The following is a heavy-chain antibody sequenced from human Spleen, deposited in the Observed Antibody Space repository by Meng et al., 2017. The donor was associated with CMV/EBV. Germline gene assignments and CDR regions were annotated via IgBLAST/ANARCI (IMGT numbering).Heavy chain of an antibody. CDR2: VYHSGYT. Sequence: CAVSGTSISTSNWWSWVRQPPGEGLEWIGEVYHSGYTNYNPSLKSRVTMSVDRSKNQFSLKLSSVTAADTAVYYCARVYGYSSGWYHYWGQGTLVTISS. CDR3: ARVYGYSSGWYHY. D-gene: IGHD6-19*01. CDR1: GTSISTSNW. J-gene: IGHJ4*02. V-gene: IGHV4-4*02.